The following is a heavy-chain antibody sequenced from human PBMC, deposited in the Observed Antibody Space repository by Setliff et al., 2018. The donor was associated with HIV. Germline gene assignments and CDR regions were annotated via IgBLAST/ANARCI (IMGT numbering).Heavy chain of an antibody. J-gene: IGHJ4*02. D-gene: IGHD6-19*01. Sequence: KTSETLSLTCTVSGYSISSGYYWGWIRQPPGKGLEWIGEINHSGSTNFNPSLKSRVTISVDTSKNQFSLKLSSVTAADTAVYFCARERPQSHFFDYWGQGTLVTVSS. V-gene: IGHV4-38-2*02. CDR2: INHSGST. CDR3: ARERPQSHFFDY. CDR1: GYSISSGYY.